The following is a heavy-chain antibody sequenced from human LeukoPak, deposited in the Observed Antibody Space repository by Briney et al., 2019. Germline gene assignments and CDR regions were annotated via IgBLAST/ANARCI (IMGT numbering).Heavy chain of an antibody. CDR2: INTNTGNP. Sequence: ASVKVSCKASGYTFTSYAMNWVRQAPGQGLEWMGWINTNTGNPTYAQGFTGRFVFSLDTSVSTAYLQISSLKAEDTAVYYCARGAIAAAAQGVDWFDPWGQGTLVTVSP. D-gene: IGHD6-13*01. V-gene: IGHV7-4-1*02. CDR3: ARGAIAAAAQGVDWFDP. CDR1: GYTFTSYA. J-gene: IGHJ5*02.